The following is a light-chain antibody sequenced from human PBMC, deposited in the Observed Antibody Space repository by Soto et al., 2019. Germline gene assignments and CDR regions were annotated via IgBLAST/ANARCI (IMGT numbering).Light chain of an antibody. CDR3: QQRNVWPPIT. J-gene: IGKJ5*01. CDR1: QSVRTS. CDR2: DAS. Sequence: EVVLTQSPATLSLSPGERATLSCRASQSVRTSLAWYQHKPGQAPRLVIYDASLRANGVPARFGGSGSGTDFTLTINSLEPEDFAVYYCQQRNVWPPITFGQGTRREIK. V-gene: IGKV3-11*01.